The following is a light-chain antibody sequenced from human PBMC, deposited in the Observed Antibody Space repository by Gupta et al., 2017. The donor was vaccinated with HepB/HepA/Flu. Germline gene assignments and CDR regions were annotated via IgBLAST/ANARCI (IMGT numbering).Light chain of an antibody. V-gene: IGKV1-6*01. CDR2: AAS. CDR3: LQDYNYPNT. CDR1: QGIRND. J-gene: IGKJ2*01. Sequence: AIQMTQSPSSLSASVGDRVTITCRASQGIRNDLGWYQQKPGKAPKLLIYAASNLPSGVSSRFSGSGSGTNFTLTISSLQPEDFATYYFLQDYNYPNTFGQGTKLEI.